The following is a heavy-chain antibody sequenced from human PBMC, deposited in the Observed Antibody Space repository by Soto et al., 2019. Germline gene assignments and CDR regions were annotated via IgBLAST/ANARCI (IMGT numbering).Heavy chain of an antibody. CDR1: GYTFTSHG. CDR2: ISAYNGNT. V-gene: IGHV1-18*01. Sequence: QVQLVQSGAEVKKPGASVKVSCKASGYTFTSHGISWVRQAPGQGLEWMGWISAYNGNTNYAQKLQGRATIPTTTSTSTVYNEQSSIVSGDTDGKDWTRGNWSGGSCGAYLHGVQSTLVTV. D-gene: IGHD2-15*01. CDR3: TRGNWSGGSCGAYLH. J-gene: IGHJ1*01.